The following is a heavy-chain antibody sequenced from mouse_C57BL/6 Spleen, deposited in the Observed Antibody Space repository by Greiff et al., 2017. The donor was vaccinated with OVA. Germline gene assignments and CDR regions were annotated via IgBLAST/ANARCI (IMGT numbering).Heavy chain of an antibody. CDR2: IYPRSGNT. J-gene: IGHJ2*01. D-gene: IGHD4-1*01. CDR1: GYTFTSYG. CDR3: ARLEGLGAPFDY. Sequence: QVQLQQSGAELARPGASVKLSCKASGYTFTSYGISWVKQRTGQGLEWIGEIYPRSGNTYYNEKFKGKATLTADKSSSTAYMELRSLTSEDSAVYFCARLEGLGAPFDYWGQGTTLTVSS. V-gene: IGHV1-81*01.